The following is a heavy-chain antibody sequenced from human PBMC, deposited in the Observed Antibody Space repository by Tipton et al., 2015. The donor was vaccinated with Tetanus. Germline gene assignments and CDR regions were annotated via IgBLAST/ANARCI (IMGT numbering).Heavy chain of an antibody. Sequence: TLSLTCAVYVGSFSGYYWGWIRQPPGKGLEWIGEINHSGGTNYNPSLKSRVTISVDTSKNQFSLKLSSVTAADTAVYYCARDPSGGVRYFDYWGQGTLVTVSS. D-gene: IGHD2-8*01. V-gene: IGHV4-34*01. CDR3: ARDPSGGVRYFDY. CDR2: INHSGGT. J-gene: IGHJ4*02. CDR1: VGSFSGYY.